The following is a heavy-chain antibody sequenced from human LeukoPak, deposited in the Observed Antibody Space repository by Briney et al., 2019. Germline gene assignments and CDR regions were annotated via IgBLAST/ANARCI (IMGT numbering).Heavy chain of an antibody. Sequence: PGGSLRLSCAASGNYWMHWVRQVPGKGLVWVSHINSDGSWTSYADSVKGRFTISKDNAKNSLYLQMNSLRAEDTAVYYCARSQWNPGKTTQTTWGQGTLVTVSS. CDR2: INSDGSWT. CDR1: GNYW. D-gene: IGHD1-1*01. J-gene: IGHJ5*02. CDR3: ARSQWNPGKTTQTT. V-gene: IGHV3-74*01.